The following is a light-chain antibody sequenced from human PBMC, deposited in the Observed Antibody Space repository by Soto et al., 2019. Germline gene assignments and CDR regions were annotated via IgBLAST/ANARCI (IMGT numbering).Light chain of an antibody. J-gene: IGKJ5*01. V-gene: IGKV1-33*01. CDR3: QQYYGLPPLT. CDR1: QNITNN. CDR2: HAS. Sequence: DVQMTQSTSSLYASIGDRVTITFQASQNITNNLSWYQQKPGKAPNLLIYHASKWAKGVTSRFSGSGSGTDFSFIITSLQREDLATYYCQQYYGLPPLTFGQGTRLEIK.